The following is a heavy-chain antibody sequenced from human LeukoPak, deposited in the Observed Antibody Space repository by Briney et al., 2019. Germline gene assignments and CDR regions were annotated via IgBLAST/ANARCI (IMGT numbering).Heavy chain of an antibody. CDR1: GFTFSSYA. J-gene: IGHJ4*02. CDR2: ISGSGGST. D-gene: IGHD6-13*01. V-gene: IGHV3-23*01. CDR3: VKDQKPYIAAAGDY. Sequence: QPGGSLRLSCAASGFTFSSYAMSWVRQAPGKGLGWVSAISGSGGSTYYADSVKGRFTISRDNSKNTLYLQMNSLRAEDTAVYYCVKDQKPYIAAAGDYWGQGTLVTVSS.